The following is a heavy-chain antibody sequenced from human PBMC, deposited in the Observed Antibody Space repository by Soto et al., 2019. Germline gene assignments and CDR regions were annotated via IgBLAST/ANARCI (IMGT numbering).Heavy chain of an antibody. CDR2: ISAYNGNT. CDR1: GYTFTTYD. Sequence: ASVKVSCKASGYTFTTYDISWVRQAPGQGLEWMGWISAYNGNTNYAQKLQGRVTMTTDTSTSTAYMELRSLRSDDTAVYYCARLADFVIAAAGTYFDYWGQGTLVTVSS. V-gene: IGHV1-18*01. J-gene: IGHJ4*02. CDR3: ARLADFVIAAAGTYFDY. D-gene: IGHD6-13*01.